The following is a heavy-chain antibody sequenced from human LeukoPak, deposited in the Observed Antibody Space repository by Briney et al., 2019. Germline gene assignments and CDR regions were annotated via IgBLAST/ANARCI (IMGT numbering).Heavy chain of an antibody. CDR2: INPNSGGT. J-gene: IGHJ5*02. V-gene: IGHV1-2*02. Sequence: GASVKVSCKASGYTFTSYGINWVRQAPGQGLEWMGWINPNSGGTKYAQKFQGRVTMTRDASISTVYMELSRLRSDDTAVYYCARDGLFYASGSYFSSWFDPWGQGTLVTVSS. D-gene: IGHD3-10*01. CDR3: ARDGLFYASGSYFSSWFDP. CDR1: GYTFTSYG.